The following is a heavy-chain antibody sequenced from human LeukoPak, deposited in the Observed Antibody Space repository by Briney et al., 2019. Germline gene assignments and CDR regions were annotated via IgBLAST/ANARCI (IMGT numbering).Heavy chain of an antibody. CDR2: INHSRYT. Sequence: SETLSLTCAVSGVSFDDYYWSWVRQTPGKGLEWIGEINHSRYTNDNPSLKSRVTLSIDTSRKQFSLNLRSVTVADAGIYYCTRMTRGHDYWGQGTQVTVSS. CDR3: TRMTRGHDY. D-gene: IGHD4-11*01. CDR1: GVSFDDYY. V-gene: IGHV4-34*01. J-gene: IGHJ4*02.